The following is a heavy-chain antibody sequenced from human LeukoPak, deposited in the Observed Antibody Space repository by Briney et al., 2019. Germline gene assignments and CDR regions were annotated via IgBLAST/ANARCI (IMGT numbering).Heavy chain of an antibody. Sequence: GGSLRLSCAASGFTFSSYAMHWVRQAPGKGLEYVSAIKSNGGTTYYANSVKGRFTISRDNSKNTLYLQMSSLRAEDMAVYYCARGPDYGGNPGREAFDIWGQGTMVTVSS. J-gene: IGHJ3*02. CDR2: IKSNGGTT. D-gene: IGHD4-23*01. V-gene: IGHV3-64*01. CDR1: GFTFSSYA. CDR3: ARGPDYGGNPGREAFDI.